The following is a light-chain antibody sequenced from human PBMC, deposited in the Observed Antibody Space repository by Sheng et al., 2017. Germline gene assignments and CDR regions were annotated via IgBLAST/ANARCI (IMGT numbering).Light chain of an antibody. CDR2: GAT. CDR3: QQYNSYSET. V-gene: IGKV3D-15*01. J-gene: IGKJ1*01. CDR1: HGVSSN. Sequence: EIVMTQSPATLSLSPGERATLSCRASHGVSSNLAWYQQKPGQAPRLLIYGATTRATGIPARFSGSGSGTDFTLTISSLQPDDFATYFCQQYNSYSETFGQGTKVDIK.